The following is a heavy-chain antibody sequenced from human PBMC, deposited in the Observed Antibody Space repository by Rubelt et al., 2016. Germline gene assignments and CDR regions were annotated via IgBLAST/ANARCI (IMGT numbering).Heavy chain of an antibody. D-gene: IGHD4-23*01. Sequence: GGALVQPGGSLRLSCAASGFSFRTYAMTWIRQAPGKGLEWVSGISGSGGSTYYADSVRGRFTISRDNSKNTLFLQMNSLRADDTAVYYCAKQAGGNSDYWGQGTLVTVSS. CDR1: GFSFRTYA. J-gene: IGHJ4*02. CDR2: ISGSGGST. CDR3: AKQAGGNSDY. V-gene: IGHV3-23*01.